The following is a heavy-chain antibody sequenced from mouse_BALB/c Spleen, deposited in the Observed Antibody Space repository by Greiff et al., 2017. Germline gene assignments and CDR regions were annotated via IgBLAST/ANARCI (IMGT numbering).Heavy chain of an antibody. Sequence: EVQGVESGGGLVKPGGSLKLSCAASGFTFSSYTMSWVRQTPEKRLEWVATISSGGSYTYYPDSVKGRFTISRDNAKNTLYLQMSSLKSEDTAMYYCTRESCDYDRYYAMDYWGQGTSVTVSS. CDR3: TRESCDYDRYYAMDY. D-gene: IGHD2-4*01. J-gene: IGHJ4*01. CDR1: GFTFSSYT. CDR2: ISSGGSYT. V-gene: IGHV5-6-4*01.